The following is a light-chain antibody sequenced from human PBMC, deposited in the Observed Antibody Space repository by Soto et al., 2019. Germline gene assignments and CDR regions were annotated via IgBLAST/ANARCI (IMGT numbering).Light chain of an antibody. CDR2: GVS. CDR3: QQYNNWPQT. CDR1: QSVSSN. J-gene: IGKJ1*01. V-gene: IGKV3-15*01. Sequence: EIVMTQSPATLSVSPGERATLSCRASQSVSSNLAWYQQKPGQAPRLLIYGVSTRATGIPARFSGNGSGTEFTLTISSLRSEDFAVYYCQQYNNWPQTFGQGTKVEIK.